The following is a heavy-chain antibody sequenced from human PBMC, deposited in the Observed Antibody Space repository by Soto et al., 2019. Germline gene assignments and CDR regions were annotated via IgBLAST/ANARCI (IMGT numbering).Heavy chain of an antibody. CDR1: GGSVSSGSYY. V-gene: IGHV4-61*01. Sequence: QVQLQESGPGLVKPSETLSLTCTVSGGSVSSGSYYWSWIRQPPGKGLEWIGYIYYSGSTNYNPSLKSRVTISVDTSKNQCSLKLSSVTAADTAVYYCARDRLYYDILTGYYAYNWFDPWGQGTLVTVSS. J-gene: IGHJ5*02. D-gene: IGHD3-9*01. CDR2: IYYSGST. CDR3: ARDRLYYDILTGYYAYNWFDP.